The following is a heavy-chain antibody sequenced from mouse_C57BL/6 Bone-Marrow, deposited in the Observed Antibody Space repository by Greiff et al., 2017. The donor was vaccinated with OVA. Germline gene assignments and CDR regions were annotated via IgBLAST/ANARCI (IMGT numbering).Heavy chain of an antibody. Sequence: EVQLQQSGPELVKPGASVKISCKASGYTFTDYYMNWVKQSHGKSLEWIGDINPNNGGTSYNQKFKGKATLTVDKSSSTAYMELRSLTSEDSAVYYCAQTGKGAYYFDYWGQGTTLTVSS. V-gene: IGHV1-26*01. CDR1: GYTFTDYY. J-gene: IGHJ2*01. D-gene: IGHD4-1*01. CDR3: AQTGKGAYYFDY. CDR2: INPNNGGT.